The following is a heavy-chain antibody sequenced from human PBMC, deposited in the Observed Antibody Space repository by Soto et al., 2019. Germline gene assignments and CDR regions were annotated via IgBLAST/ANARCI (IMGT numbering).Heavy chain of an antibody. D-gene: IGHD6-13*01. Sequence: QVQLVQSGPEVRKPGASVKVSCKASGYIFSRYGISWVRQAPGQGLEWMAWLSGYNGNTKFGERVQGRVNVTTDTSTSTAYMELRSLRSDYTAVYDCAGEAAADRNYYGLDVWGQGTTVIVSS. CDR1: GYIFSRYG. J-gene: IGHJ6*02. CDR2: LSGYNGNT. CDR3: AGEAAADRNYYGLDV. V-gene: IGHV1-18*04.